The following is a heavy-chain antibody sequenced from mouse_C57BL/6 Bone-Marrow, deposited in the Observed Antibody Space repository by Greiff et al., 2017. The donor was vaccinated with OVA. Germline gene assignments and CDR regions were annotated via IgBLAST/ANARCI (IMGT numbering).Heavy chain of an antibody. Sequence: EVHLVESGPELVKPGASVKMSCKASGYTFTSYVMHWVKQKPGQGLEWIGYIYPYNDGTKYNEKFKGKATLTSDKSSSTAYMELSSLTSEDSAVYYCAKNWFRFDYWGQGTTLTVSS. CDR3: AKNWFRFDY. CDR2: IYPYNDGT. J-gene: IGHJ2*01. CDR1: GYTFTSYV. V-gene: IGHV1-14*01. D-gene: IGHD4-1*01.